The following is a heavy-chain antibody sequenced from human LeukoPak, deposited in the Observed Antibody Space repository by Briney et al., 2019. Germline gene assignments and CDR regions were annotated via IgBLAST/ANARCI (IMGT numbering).Heavy chain of an antibody. J-gene: IGHJ3*02. D-gene: IGHD2-21*01. CDR2: ISGSGVGT. Sequence: GSLRLSCAASGFTFSGYAMSWVRQAPGKGLEWVSAISGSGVGTYYADSVKGRFTISRDNSWNTLYLQMSSLRAEDTAVYYCAKDQVISGSEASDIWGQGTMVTVSS. V-gene: IGHV3-23*01. CDR3: AKDQVISGSEASDI. CDR1: GFTFSGYA.